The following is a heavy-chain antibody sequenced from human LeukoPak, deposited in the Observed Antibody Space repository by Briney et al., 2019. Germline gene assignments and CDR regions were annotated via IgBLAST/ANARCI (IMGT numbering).Heavy chain of an antibody. Sequence: SETLSLTCTVSGGSISSYYWGWIRQPPGKGLEWIGSIYYSGSTYYNPSLKSRVTISVDTSKNQFSLKLSSVTAADTAVYYCARLPYYDFWSGYYTGERFRCYFDYWGQGTLVTVSS. CDR1: GGSISSYY. J-gene: IGHJ4*02. CDR2: IYYSGST. V-gene: IGHV4-39*01. D-gene: IGHD3-3*01. CDR3: ARLPYYDFWSGYYTGERFRCYFDY.